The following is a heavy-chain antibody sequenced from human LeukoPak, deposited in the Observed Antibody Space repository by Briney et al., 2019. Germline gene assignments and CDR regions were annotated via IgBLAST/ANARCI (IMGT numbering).Heavy chain of an antibody. Sequence: SETLSLTCAVYGGSFSGYYWIWIRQPPGKGLEWIGEINHSGSTNYNPSLKSRVTISVDTSKNQFSLKLSSVTAADTAVYYCARDGRGYLRWGQGTLVTVSS. V-gene: IGHV4-34*01. CDR1: GGSFSGYY. CDR2: INHSGST. J-gene: IGHJ4*02. D-gene: IGHD1-1*01. CDR3: ARDGRGYLR.